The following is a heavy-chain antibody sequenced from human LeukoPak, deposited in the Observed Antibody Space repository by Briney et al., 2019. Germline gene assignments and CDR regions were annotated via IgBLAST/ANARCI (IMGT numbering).Heavy chain of an antibody. D-gene: IGHD2-8*01. J-gene: IGHJ4*02. Sequence: GASVKVSCKASGYTFTTYGLSWVRQAPGQGLEWMGWTSPYNGNTNYAQKLQCRVTMTTDTSTTTAYLELRSLISDDTAVYYCARDLGYCTNAVCAPSDYWGQGTLVTVSS. V-gene: IGHV1-18*01. CDR2: TSPYNGNT. CDR1: GYTFTTYG. CDR3: ARDLGYCTNAVCAPSDY.